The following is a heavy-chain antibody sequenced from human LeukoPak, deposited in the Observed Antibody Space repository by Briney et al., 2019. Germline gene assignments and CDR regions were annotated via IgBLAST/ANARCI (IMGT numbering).Heavy chain of an antibody. V-gene: IGHV4-39*01. CDR3: ARLAYSSGPLGYDI. D-gene: IGHD6-19*01. CDR2: IYYSGST. J-gene: IGHJ3*02. CDR1: GGSISSSSYY. Sequence: SETLSLTCTVSGGSISSSSYYWGWIRQPPGRGLEWIGSIYYSGSTYYKPSLKSRVTISVDTSKNQFSLKLSSVTAADTAVYYCARLAYSSGPLGYDIWGQGTVVTVST.